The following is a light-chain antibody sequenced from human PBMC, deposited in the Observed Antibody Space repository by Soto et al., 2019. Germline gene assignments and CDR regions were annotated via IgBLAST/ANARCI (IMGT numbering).Light chain of an antibody. Sequence: DIQMTQSPSTLSASVGDRVTITCRARQSIDYWLAWYQQKPGKAPKLFILNASRLEMGVPSRFSGSGSGTEFTLSISSLQPEDFATYYCQQYERCPRTFGQGTQVEIK. J-gene: IGKJ1*01. CDR3: QQYERCPRT. CDR1: QSIDYW. V-gene: IGKV1-5*03. CDR2: NAS.